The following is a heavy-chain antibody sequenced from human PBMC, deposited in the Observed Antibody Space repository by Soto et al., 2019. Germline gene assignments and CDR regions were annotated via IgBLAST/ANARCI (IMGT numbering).Heavy chain of an antibody. D-gene: IGHD1-1*01. Sequence: SETLSLTCTVSGASISGYYWSWIRKSAGKGLEWIGRIYATGTTDYNPSLKSRVMMSVDTPKKQFSLRLRSVTAADTAVYYCVRDGTKTLRDWFDPWGQGISVTVSS. CDR1: GASISGYY. V-gene: IGHV4-4*07. CDR2: IYATGTT. J-gene: IGHJ5*02. CDR3: VRDGTKTLRDWFDP.